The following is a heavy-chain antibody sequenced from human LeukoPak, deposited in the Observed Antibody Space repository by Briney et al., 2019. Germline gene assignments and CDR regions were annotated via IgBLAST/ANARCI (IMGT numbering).Heavy chain of an antibody. V-gene: IGHV1-3*01. CDR1: GHTFTRYG. D-gene: IGHD1-1*01. CDR2: IIAGNGNT. J-gene: IGHJ6*02. Sequence: ASVKVSCKASGHTFTRYGIHWVRQAPGQRLEWMGWIIAGNGNTKYSQKLQGRVTITADTPASTAYMELSSLTSEDTAMYFCARGSGDLQRGYYGMDVWGQGTTVTVSS. CDR3: ARGSGDLQRGYYGMDV.